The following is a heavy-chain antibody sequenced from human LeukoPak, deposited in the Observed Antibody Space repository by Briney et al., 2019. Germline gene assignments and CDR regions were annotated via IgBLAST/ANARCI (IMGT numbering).Heavy chain of an antibody. J-gene: IGHJ4*02. CDR3: AKDGLNYYGSGSYPDY. D-gene: IGHD3-10*01. Sequence: GRSLRLSCAASGFTFDDYAMHWVRQAPGKGLEWVSGISWNSGSIGYADSVKGRFTISRDNAKNSLYLQMNSLRAEDTALHYCAKDGLNYYGSGSYPDYWGQGTLVTVSS. V-gene: IGHV3-9*01. CDR2: ISWNSGSI. CDR1: GFTFDDYA.